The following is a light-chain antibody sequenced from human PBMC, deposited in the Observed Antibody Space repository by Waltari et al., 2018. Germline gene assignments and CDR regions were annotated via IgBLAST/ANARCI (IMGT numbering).Light chain of an antibody. CDR1: QSVGSY. Sequence: EIVMTQSPATLSVSPGARATLSCRASQSVGSYLAWYQQKPGQSPRFLIYGTSTRATGIPARFSGSGSGTDFTLTITSLQSEDVAVYYCQQYNNWPITFGGGTKVQIK. V-gene: IGKV3-15*01. CDR3: QQYNNWPIT. CDR2: GTS. J-gene: IGKJ4*01.